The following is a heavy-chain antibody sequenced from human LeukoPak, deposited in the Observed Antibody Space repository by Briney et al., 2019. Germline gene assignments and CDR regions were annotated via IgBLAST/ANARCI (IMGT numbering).Heavy chain of an antibody. V-gene: IGHV4-61*02. CDR2: IYTSGST. D-gene: IGHD2-2*01. Sequence: PSQTLSLTCTVSGGSISSGSYYWSWIRQPAGKGLEWIGRIYTSGSTNYNPSLKSRVTISVDTSKNQFSLKLGSVTAADTAVYYCARAEVPAVWAFDYWGQGTLVTVSS. J-gene: IGHJ4*02. CDR1: GGSISSGSYY. CDR3: ARAEVPAVWAFDY.